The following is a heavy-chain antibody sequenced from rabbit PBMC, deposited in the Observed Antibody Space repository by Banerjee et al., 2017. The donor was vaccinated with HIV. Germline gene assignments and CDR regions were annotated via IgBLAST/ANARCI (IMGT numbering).Heavy chain of an antibody. CDR3: ARDLAGVTGWNFNL. D-gene: IGHD4-1*01. CDR2: IYTGSGST. V-gene: IGHV1S47*01. J-gene: IGHJ4*01. Sequence: QEQLVESGGGLVQPEGSLTLTCKASGFDFSSYYMCWVRQAPGKGPEWIGCIYTGSGSTYYASWAKGRFTIIRSTSLNTVTLQLTSLTAADTATYFCARDLAGVTGWNFNLWGPGTLVTVS. CDR1: GFDFSSYY.